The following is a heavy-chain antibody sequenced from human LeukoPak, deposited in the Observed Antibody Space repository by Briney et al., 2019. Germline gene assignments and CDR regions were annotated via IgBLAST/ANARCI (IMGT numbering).Heavy chain of an antibody. CDR3: ARGFGIDY. CDR1: GGSISSSNW. J-gene: IGHJ4*02. D-gene: IGHD3-16*01. Sequence: SETLSLTCAASGGSISSSNWWSWVRHPPGKGLEWIGECYHSSSNNYTPSLKSRVTISVGKSKNQFSLKLSTVTAADTAVYYCARGFGIDYWGQGTLVTVSS. CDR2: CYHSSSN. V-gene: IGHV4-4*02.